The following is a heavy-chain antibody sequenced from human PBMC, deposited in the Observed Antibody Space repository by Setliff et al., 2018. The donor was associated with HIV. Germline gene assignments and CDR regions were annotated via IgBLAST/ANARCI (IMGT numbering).Heavy chain of an antibody. CDR3: AKEQVPAAIQFHYYYMDV. CDR1: GFTFNNYA. Sequence: PGGSLRLSCAGSGFTFNNYAMSWVRQAPGKGLEWVSTISGDGVDTYFADSVQGRFTISRDNSKNTLYLQMNSLRAEDTAVYYCAKEQVPAAIQFHYYYMDVWGKGTTVTVSS. V-gene: IGHV3-23*01. D-gene: IGHD2-2*01. J-gene: IGHJ6*03. CDR2: ISGDGVDT.